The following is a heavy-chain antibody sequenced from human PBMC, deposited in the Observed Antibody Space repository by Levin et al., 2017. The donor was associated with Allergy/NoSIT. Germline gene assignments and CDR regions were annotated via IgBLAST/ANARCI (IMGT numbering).Heavy chain of an antibody. CDR3: ASDPSYNWNTRHLFY. Sequence: SVKVSCKASGGTFSSYAISWVRQAPGQGLEWMGGIIPIFGTANYAQKFQGRVTITADESTSTAYMELSSLRSEDTAVYYCASDPSYNWNTRHLFYWGQGTLVTVSS. CDR1: GGTFSSYA. J-gene: IGHJ4*02. V-gene: IGHV1-69*13. D-gene: IGHD1-1*01. CDR2: IIPIFGTA.